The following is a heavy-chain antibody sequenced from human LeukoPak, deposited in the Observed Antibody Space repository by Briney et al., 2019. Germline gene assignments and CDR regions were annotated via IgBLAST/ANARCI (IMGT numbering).Heavy chain of an antibody. CDR3: TRDDSSGFQFDY. D-gene: IGHD3-22*01. CDR1: GYTFTGYY. Sequence: ASVKVSCKASGYTFTGYYMHWVRQAPGQGLEWMGWINPNSGGTNYAQKFQGRVTMTRDTSISTAYMELSRLRSDDTAVYYCTRDDSSGFQFDYWGQGTLVTVSS. V-gene: IGHV1-2*02. J-gene: IGHJ4*02. CDR2: INPNSGGT.